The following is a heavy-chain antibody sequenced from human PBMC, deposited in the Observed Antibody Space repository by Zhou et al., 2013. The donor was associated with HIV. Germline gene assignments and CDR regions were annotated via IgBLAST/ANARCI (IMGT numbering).Heavy chain of an antibody. CDR2: ISPSGDGT. Sequence: QAQLVQSGAEVSKPGASVKVSCKASGYIFDNYHMHWVRQAPGQGLEWMGVISPSGDGTKYAQRFQGRFAMTRDTSTTTLYMELTSLTSEDTAVYYCARGIVVVLVYDAFDIWGQGTVVTVSS. J-gene: IGHJ3*02. D-gene: IGHD2-21*01. CDR3: ARGIVVVLVYDAFDI. V-gene: IGHV1-46*02. CDR1: GYIFDNYH.